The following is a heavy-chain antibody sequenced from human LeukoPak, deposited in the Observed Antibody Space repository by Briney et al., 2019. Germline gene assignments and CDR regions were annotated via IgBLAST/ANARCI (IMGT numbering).Heavy chain of an antibody. Sequence: SGGSLRLSCAASGFTFSSYEMNWVRQAPGKGLEWVSYISSSGSTIYYADSVKGRFTISRDNAKNSLYLQMDSLRAEDTAVYYCARGRSSGWWRGAFDIWGQGTKVIVSS. CDR3: ARGRSSGWWRGAFDI. D-gene: IGHD6-19*01. CDR1: GFTFSSYE. V-gene: IGHV3-48*03. CDR2: ISSSGSTI. J-gene: IGHJ3*02.